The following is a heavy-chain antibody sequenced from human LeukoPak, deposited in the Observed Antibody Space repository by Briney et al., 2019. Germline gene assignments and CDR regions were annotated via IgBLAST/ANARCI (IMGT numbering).Heavy chain of an antibody. Sequence: GGSLRLSCTASGLTFTNYWMIWVRQAPGRGLEWVASINHDASEKYYVGSVEGRFTISRDNAKNSLFLQMNSLRAEDTGVYYCATSSYSSSSSWGQGTLVTVSS. CDR2: INHDASEK. D-gene: IGHD6-6*01. CDR3: ATSSYSSSSS. CDR1: GLTFTNYW. J-gene: IGHJ5*02. V-gene: IGHV3-7*01.